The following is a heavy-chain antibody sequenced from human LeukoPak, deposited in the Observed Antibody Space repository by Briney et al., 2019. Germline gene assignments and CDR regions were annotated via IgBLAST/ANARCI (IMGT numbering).Heavy chain of an antibody. J-gene: IGHJ4*02. CDR2: IWYDGSNK. D-gene: IGHD6-13*01. CDR1: GFTFSSYG. CDR3: ARVVIGRYSSYFFDY. V-gene: IGHV3-33*01. Sequence: PGRSLRLSCAASGFTFSSYGMHWVRQAPGKGLEWVAVIWYDGSNKYYADSVKGRFTISRDNSKNTLYLQMNSLRAEDTAVYYCARVVIGRYSSYFFDYWGQGTLVTVSS.